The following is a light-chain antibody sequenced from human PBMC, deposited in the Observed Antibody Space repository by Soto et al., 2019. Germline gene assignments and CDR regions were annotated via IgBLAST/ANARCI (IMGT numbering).Light chain of an antibody. V-gene: IGKV4-1*01. CDR1: QSVLYSSNNKNY. CDR2: WAS. Sequence: DIVMTQSPDSLAVSLGERVTINCKSSQSVLYSSNNKNYLAWYQQKPGQPPKLLIYWASTRASGVPDRFSGSGSGTDFTLTISSLQAEDVAVYYCQQYYSTQTWTFGQGTKVEIK. J-gene: IGKJ1*01. CDR3: QQYYSTQTWT.